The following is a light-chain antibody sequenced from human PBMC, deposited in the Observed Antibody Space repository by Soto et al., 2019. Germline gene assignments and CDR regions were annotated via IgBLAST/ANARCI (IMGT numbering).Light chain of an antibody. CDR1: QTVSSDY. J-gene: IGKJ1*01. CDR2: VAS. CDR3: QQYGSSRT. V-gene: IGKV3-20*01. Sequence: EIVLTQSPATLSLSPGDRATLSCRASQTVSSDYVAWYQQKPGQAPRLLFYVASSRATGIPDRFSGSGSGTDFTLTISRLEPEDFAVYYCQQYGSSRTFGQGTKVEI.